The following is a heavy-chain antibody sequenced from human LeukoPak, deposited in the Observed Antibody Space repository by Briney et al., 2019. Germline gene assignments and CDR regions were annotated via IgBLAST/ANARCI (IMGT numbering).Heavy chain of an antibody. CDR3: ASGGHGGGWSNFEY. V-gene: IGHV3-53*01. Sequence: GGSLRLSCAATGFTVSRNNLIWVRQPPGKGLEWVSVIYSGDSTYYAESVQGRFTISRDRTKNTVYLQMNSLRAEDTAVYYCASGGHGGGWSNFEYWGQGTLVTVSS. CDR2: IYSGDST. D-gene: IGHD6-19*01. CDR1: GFTVSRNN. J-gene: IGHJ4*02.